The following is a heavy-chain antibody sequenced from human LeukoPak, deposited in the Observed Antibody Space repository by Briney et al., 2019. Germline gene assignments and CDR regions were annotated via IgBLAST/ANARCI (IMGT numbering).Heavy chain of an antibody. J-gene: IGHJ4*02. CDR3: ARWTYYDIGAEFDY. CDR2: IYYSGST. Sequence: SQTLSLTCTVSGGSISSGGSYWSWIRQHPGKGLEWIGYIYYSGSTYYNPSLKSRVTISVDTSKNQFSLKLSSVTAADTAVYYCARWTYYDIGAEFDYWGQGTLVTVSS. V-gene: IGHV4-31*03. D-gene: IGHD3-9*01. CDR1: GGSISSGGSY.